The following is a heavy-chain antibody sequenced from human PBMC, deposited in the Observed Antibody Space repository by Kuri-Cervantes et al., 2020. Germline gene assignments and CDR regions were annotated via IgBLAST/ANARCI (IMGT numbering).Heavy chain of an antibody. CDR3: AHILYYDSSGYYYDGASFDY. CDR2: IYWNDDK. CDR1: GFSISTSGVG. J-gene: IGHJ4*02. V-gene: IGHV2-5*01. D-gene: IGHD3-22*01. Sequence: SGPTLVKPTQTLTLTCTFSGFSISTSGVGVGWIRQPPGKALEWLALIYWNDDKRYSPSLKSRLTITKDTSKNQVVLTMTNMDPVGTATYYCAHILYYDSSGYYYDGASFDYWGQGTLVTVSS.